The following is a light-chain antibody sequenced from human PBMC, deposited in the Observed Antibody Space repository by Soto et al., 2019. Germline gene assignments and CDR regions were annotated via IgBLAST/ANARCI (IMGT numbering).Light chain of an antibody. CDR1: QSVGGN. Sequence: EIVMTQSPATLSVSPGERAILSCRASQSVGGNLAWYQQKPGQAPRLLIYGASTRATGIPARFSGSGSGTEFTLTISSLQSEDFAVYYCQQYNNWPPWTFGQGTKVEIK. CDR3: QQYNNWPPWT. J-gene: IGKJ1*01. V-gene: IGKV3-15*01. CDR2: GAS.